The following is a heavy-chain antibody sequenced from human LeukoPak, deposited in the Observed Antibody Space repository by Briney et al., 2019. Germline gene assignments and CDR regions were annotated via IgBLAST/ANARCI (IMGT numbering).Heavy chain of an antibody. D-gene: IGHD1-14*01. CDR2: IYHSGST. CDR3: ARDLAVPPYYFDY. V-gene: IGHV4-39*07. Sequence: SETLSLTCTVSGGSISSSSYYWGWIRQPPGKGLEWIGSIYHSGSTYYNPSLKSRVTISVDTSKNQFSLKLSSVTAADTAVYYCARDLAVPPYYFDYWGQGTLVTVSS. CDR1: GGSISSSSYY. J-gene: IGHJ4*02.